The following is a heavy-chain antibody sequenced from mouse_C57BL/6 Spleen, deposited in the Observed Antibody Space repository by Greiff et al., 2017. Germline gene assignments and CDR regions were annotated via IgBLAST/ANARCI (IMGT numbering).Heavy chain of an antibody. CDR3: ERHLITTVVATEYFDY. Sequence: EVKVVESGGGLVKPGGSLKLSCAASGFTFSSYTMSWVRQTPEKRLEWVATISGGGGNTYYPDSVKGRFTISRDNAKNTLYLQMSRLRSEDTALYYCERHLITTVVATEYFDYWGQGTTLTVSS. J-gene: IGHJ2*01. CDR2: ISGGGGNT. D-gene: IGHD1-1*01. CDR1: GFTFSSYT. V-gene: IGHV5-9*01.